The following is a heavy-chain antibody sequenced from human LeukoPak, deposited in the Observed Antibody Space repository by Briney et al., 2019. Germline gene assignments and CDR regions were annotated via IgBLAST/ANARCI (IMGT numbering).Heavy chain of an antibody. CDR2: IHTSGST. D-gene: IGHD6-19*01. CDR3: ARRDISSGWSFDY. CDR1: GGSISNYH. J-gene: IGHJ4*02. V-gene: IGHV4-4*07. Sequence: SETLSLTCTVSGGSISNYHWSWIRQPAVKGLDWIGQIHTSGSTNYNPPLKSRVTMSIDTTEDQVSLTIRSVTAADTAFYYCARRDISSGWSFDYWGQGTLVTVSS.